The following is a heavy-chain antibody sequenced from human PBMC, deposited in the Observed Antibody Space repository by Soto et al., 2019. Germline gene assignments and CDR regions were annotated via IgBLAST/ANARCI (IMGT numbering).Heavy chain of an antibody. D-gene: IGHD5-12*01. CDR1: GDTFHRHA. CDR2: IIPMFGTA. CDR3: AVIVYDLDY. Sequence: QVQLVQSGAEVKKPGSSVKVSCKGSGDTFHRHALSWVRQAPGQGLEWMGGIIPMFGTANYAQKFQGRVTSTADTSTSTAYMELSSLRFEDTAFYFCAVIVYDLDYWVQGTLVAVSS. J-gene: IGHJ4*02. V-gene: IGHV1-69*06.